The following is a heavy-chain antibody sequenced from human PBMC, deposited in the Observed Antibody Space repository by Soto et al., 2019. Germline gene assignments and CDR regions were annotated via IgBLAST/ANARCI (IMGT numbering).Heavy chain of an antibody. J-gene: IGHJ5*02. CDR3: ARGGFRGGAAQQNWFDP. CDR2: INPNSGGT. D-gene: IGHD3-10*01. V-gene: IGHV1-2*04. Sequence: ASVKVSCKASGYTFTGYYMHWVRQAPGQGLKWMGWINPNSGGTNYAQKFQGWVTMTRDTSISTAYMELSRLRSDDTAVYYWARGGFRGGAAQQNWFDPWGQGTLVTVSS. CDR1: GYTFTGYY.